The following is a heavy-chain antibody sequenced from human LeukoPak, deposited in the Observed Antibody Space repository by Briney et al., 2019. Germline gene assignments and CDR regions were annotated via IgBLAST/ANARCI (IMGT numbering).Heavy chain of an antibody. V-gene: IGHV1-2*02. CDR1: GYTFTGYY. J-gene: IGHJ5*02. CDR2: INPNSGGT. Sequence: ASVKVSCKASGYTFTGYYMHWVRQAPRQGLEWMGWINPNSGGTNYAQKFQGRVTMTRDTSISTAYMELSRLRSDDTAVYYCARDTSGYVSWFDPWGQGTLVTVSS. D-gene: IGHD3-22*01. CDR3: ARDTSGYVSWFDP.